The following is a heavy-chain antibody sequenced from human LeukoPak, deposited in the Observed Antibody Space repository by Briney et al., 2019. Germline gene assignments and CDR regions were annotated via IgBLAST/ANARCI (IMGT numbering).Heavy chain of an antibody. J-gene: IGHJ4*02. Sequence: GGSLRLSCAASGFTFSRYSMNWGRQAPGKGREWVSSISSSSLYIYSADSVKGRFTISRDNAKNSLYLKMNRLRAEDTAVYYCARVDYASFDYWGQGTLATVPS. CDR1: GFTFSRYS. D-gene: IGHD4-17*01. V-gene: IGHV3-21*01. CDR3: ARVDYASFDY. CDR2: ISSSSLYI.